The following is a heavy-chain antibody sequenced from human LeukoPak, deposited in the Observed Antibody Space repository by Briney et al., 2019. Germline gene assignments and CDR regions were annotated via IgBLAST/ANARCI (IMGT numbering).Heavy chain of an antibody. CDR1: GCTFSSYA. CDR3: AKDAAIYYGSFWFDP. CDR2: ISGNGGST. D-gene: IGHD3-10*01. V-gene: IGHV3-23*01. J-gene: IGHJ5*02. Sequence: PGGSLRVSCAASGCTFSSYAMSWVRQAPGKGLEGVAAISGNGGSTYYADSVKGRVTISRDNSKNTVYLQMNSLRAEDTAVYYCAKDAAIYYGSFWFDPWGQGTLVTVSS.